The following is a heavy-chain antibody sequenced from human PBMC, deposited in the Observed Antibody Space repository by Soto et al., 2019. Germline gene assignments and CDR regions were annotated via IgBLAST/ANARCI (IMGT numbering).Heavy chain of an antibody. V-gene: IGHV4-30-4*01. J-gene: IGHJ4*02. D-gene: IGHD2-15*01. CDR1: GGSISSGDYY. CDR2: IYYSGST. CDR3: ARSDSGRYCSGVTCYSRSGYFDY. Sequence: SETLSLTCTVSGGSISSGDYYWSWIRQPPWKGLEWIGYIYYSGSTYYNPSLESRPTISVDTSKNQFSLKLSSVTVADTAVYYCARSDSGRYCSGVTCYSRSGYFDYCGQGXLVTVYS.